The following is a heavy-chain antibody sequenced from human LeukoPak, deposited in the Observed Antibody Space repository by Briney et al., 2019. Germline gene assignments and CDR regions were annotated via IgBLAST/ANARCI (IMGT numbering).Heavy chain of an antibody. CDR1: GGSFSGYY. Sequence: SETLSLTCAVYGGSFSGYYWSWIRQPPGKGLEWIGEINHSGSTNYNPSLKSRVTISVDTSKNQFFLKLSSVTAADTAVYYCARAGHDSSGYYHGMDVWGQGTTVTVSS. V-gene: IGHV4-34*01. CDR3: ARAGHDSSGYYHGMDV. CDR2: INHSGST. D-gene: IGHD3-22*01. J-gene: IGHJ6*02.